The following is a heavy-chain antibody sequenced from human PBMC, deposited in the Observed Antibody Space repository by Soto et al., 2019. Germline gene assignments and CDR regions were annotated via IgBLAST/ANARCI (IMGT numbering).Heavy chain of an antibody. J-gene: IGHJ6*02. D-gene: IGHD2-15*01. CDR1: GFTFSSYA. CDR3: EKDQGRCRGGSCYSMSYYYDSYGMDV. V-gene: IGHV3-23*01. Sequence: EVQLLESGGGLVQPGGSLRLSCAASGFTFSSYAMSWVRQAPGKGLEWVSAISGSGGSTYYADSVKGRFTISRDNSKNTLKVQMNILRAEDKAVYYCEKDQGRCRGGSCYSMSYYYDSYGMDVWGQGTTVTVSS. CDR2: ISGSGGST.